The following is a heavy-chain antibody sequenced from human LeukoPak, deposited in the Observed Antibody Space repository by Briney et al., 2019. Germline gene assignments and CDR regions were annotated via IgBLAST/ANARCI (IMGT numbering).Heavy chain of an antibody. Sequence: GGSLRLSCAASGFTFRTYWMSWVRQAPGKGLEWVANIKQDGNEKYYVDSVKGRFTISRDNAKNSLYLQMNSLRAEDTAVYYCARDYAATVTTGYYYYMDVWGKGTTVTVSS. D-gene: IGHD4-17*01. CDR3: ARDYAATVTTGYYYYMDV. J-gene: IGHJ6*03. CDR2: IKQDGNEK. V-gene: IGHV3-7*01. CDR1: GFTFRTYW.